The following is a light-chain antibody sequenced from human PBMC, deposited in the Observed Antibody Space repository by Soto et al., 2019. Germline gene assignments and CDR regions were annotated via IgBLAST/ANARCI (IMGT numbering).Light chain of an antibody. CDR3: AAWDDSLNGLV. J-gene: IGLJ2*01. CDR1: SSNIGSNT. V-gene: IGLV1-44*01. CDR2: SNN. Sequence: QSALTQPPSASGTPGQRVTISCSGSSSNIGSNTVNWYQQLLGTAPKLLIYSNNQRPSGVPDRFSGSKSGTSASLAISGLQSEDEADYYCAAWDDSLNGLVFGGGTKLTVL.